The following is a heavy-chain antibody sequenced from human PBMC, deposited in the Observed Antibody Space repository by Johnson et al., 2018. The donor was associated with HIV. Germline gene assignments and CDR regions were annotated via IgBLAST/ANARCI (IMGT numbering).Heavy chain of an antibody. CDR1: GFTFIDYY. CDR2: ISGSGSTI. CDR3: ARARPNSYYYDSSGYPDAFDI. J-gene: IGHJ3*02. D-gene: IGHD3-22*01. Sequence: QVQLVESGGGLVKPGGSLRLSCAGSGFTFIDYYMSWIRQAPGKGLEWISYISGSGSTIYYADSVKGRFTISRDNAKNSLYLQMNSLRAEDTAVYYGARARPNSYYYDSSGYPDAFDIWGQGTMVTVSS. V-gene: IGHV3-11*04.